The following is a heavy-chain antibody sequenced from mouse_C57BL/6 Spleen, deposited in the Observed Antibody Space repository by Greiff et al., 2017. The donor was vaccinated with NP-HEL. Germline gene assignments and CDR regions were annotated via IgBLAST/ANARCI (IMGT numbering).Heavy chain of an antibody. Sequence: EVHLVESGGDLVKPGGSLKLSCAASGFTFSSYGMSWVRQTPDKRLEWVATISSGGSYTYYPDGVKGRFTISRDNAKNTLYLQMSSLKSEDTAMYYCAREDDYDVGFAYWGQGTLVTVSA. V-gene: IGHV5-6*01. D-gene: IGHD2-4*01. CDR1: GFTFSSYG. J-gene: IGHJ3*01. CDR3: AREDDYDVGFAY. CDR2: ISSGGSYT.